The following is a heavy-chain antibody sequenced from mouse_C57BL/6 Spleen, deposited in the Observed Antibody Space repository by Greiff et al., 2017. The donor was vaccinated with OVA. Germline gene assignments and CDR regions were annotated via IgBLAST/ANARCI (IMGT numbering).Heavy chain of an antibody. J-gene: IGHJ4*01. CDR2: IDPNSGGT. D-gene: IGHD1-1*01. CDR3: ARISTVGAQGKMDY. Sequence: QVQLQQPGAELVKPGASVKLSCKASGYTFTSYWMHWVKQRPGRGLEWIGRIDPNSGGTKYNEKFKSKATLTVDKPSSTAYMQLSTLTSEDSAIYYGARISTVGAQGKMDYWGQGTSVTVSS. V-gene: IGHV1-72*01. CDR1: GYTFTSYW.